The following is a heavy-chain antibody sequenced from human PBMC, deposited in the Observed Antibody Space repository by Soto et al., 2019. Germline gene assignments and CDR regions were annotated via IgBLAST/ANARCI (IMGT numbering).Heavy chain of an antibody. CDR1: GFTVSSNY. J-gene: IGHJ6*02. V-gene: IGHV3-53*01. CDR2: IYSGGST. D-gene: IGHD3-22*01. CDR3: ARGLGYYDSSGAGMDV. Sequence: GGSLRLSCAASGFTVSSNYMSWVRQAPGKGLEWVSVIYSGGSTYYADSVKGRFTISRDNSKNTLYLQMNSLRAEDTAVYYCARGLGYYDSSGAGMDVWGQGTTVTVSS.